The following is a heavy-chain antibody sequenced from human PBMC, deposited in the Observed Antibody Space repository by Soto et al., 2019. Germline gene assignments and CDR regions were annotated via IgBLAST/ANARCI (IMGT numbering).Heavy chain of an antibody. CDR2: TSTSGGST. CDR1: GFTFRTYA. Sequence: EVQLLESGGALVQPGGSLRLSCTASGFTFRTYAMSWVRQAPGRGLEWVSATSTSGGSTYYADSVKGRFTVSRDNSKNTLHLQMNSLRAEDTAVYYCAKDQAEGGFTYGLFYYYGLDVWGQGTTVTVSS. V-gene: IGHV3-23*01. J-gene: IGHJ6*02. CDR3: AKDQAEGGFTYGLFYYYGLDV. D-gene: IGHD5-18*01.